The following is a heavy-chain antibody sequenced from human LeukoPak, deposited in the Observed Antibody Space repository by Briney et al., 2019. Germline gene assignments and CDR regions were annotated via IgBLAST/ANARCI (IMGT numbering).Heavy chain of an antibody. J-gene: IGHJ6*02. CDR2: IRYDGSNK. V-gene: IGHV3-30*02. Sequence: PGGSLRLSCAASGFTFSSYGMHWVRQAPGKGLEWVAFIRYDGSNKYYADSVKGRFTISRDNSKNTLYLQMNSLRAEDTALYYCARDPAFSSSPSGGMDVWGQGTTVTVSS. CDR3: ARDPAFSSSPSGGMDV. CDR1: GFTFSSYG. D-gene: IGHD6-13*01.